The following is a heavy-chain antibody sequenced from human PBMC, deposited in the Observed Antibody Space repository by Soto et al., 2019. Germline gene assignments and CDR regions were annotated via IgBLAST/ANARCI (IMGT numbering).Heavy chain of an antibody. Sequence: PSETLSLTCTVSGGSISSGDYCWSWIRQPPGKGLEWIGYIYYSGSTYYNPSLKSRVTISVDTSKNQFSLKLSSVTAADTAVYYCARDEYFDWFLYGMDVWGQGTTVTVSS. V-gene: IGHV4-30-4*01. CDR3: ARDEYFDWFLYGMDV. D-gene: IGHD3-9*01. J-gene: IGHJ6*02. CDR1: GGSISSGDYC. CDR2: IYYSGST.